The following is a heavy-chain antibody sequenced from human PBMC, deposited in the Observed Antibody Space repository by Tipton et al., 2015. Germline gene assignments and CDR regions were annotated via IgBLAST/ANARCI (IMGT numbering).Heavy chain of an antibody. D-gene: IGHD2-15*01. CDR3: ARSRYCSGGSCYSDY. J-gene: IGHJ4*02. V-gene: IGHV5-51*03. Sequence: QLVQSGAEVKKPGESLRISCQGSGYSFTTYWIGWARQMPGKGLEWMGIIYPGDSDTRYSPSFQCQVTISADKSISTAYLQWSSLKASDTAMYYCARSRYCSGGSCYSDYWGQGTLVTVSS. CDR1: GYSFTTYW. CDR2: IYPGDSDT.